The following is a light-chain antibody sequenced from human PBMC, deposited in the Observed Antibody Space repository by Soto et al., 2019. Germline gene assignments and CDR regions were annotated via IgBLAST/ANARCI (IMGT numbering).Light chain of an antibody. Sequence: DTQVTKSTSTLSASVGDGVSFTCRVSQSITSWLAWYQQNPGKAPQLLLYDASTLQSGGPSRFSGSGSGTDFTLTLSSLRPDDFATYYCQQYNDYSAWTVGQGTKVDIK. CDR1: QSITSW. CDR3: QQYNDYSAWT. CDR2: DAS. J-gene: IGKJ1*01. V-gene: IGKV1-5*01.